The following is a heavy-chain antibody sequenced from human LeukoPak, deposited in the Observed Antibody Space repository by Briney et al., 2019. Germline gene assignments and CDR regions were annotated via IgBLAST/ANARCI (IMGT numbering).Heavy chain of an antibody. Sequence: GSSVKVSCKASGGTFSSYAISWVRQAPGQGLEWMGGIIPIFGTANYAQKFQGRVTITTDESTSTAYMELSSLRSEATAVYYCAREVPSSSCFDYWGQGTLVTVSS. J-gene: IGHJ4*02. CDR1: GGTFSSYA. CDR3: AREVPSSSCFDY. CDR2: IIPIFGTA. D-gene: IGHD6-6*01. V-gene: IGHV1-69*05.